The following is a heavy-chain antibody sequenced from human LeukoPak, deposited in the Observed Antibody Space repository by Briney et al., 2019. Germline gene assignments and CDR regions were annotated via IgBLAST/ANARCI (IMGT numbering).Heavy chain of an antibody. CDR1: GGSISSSSYY. J-gene: IGHJ4*02. D-gene: IGHD6-19*01. CDR3: ARGLHIAVAAGFDY. CDR2: IYYSGST. V-gene: IGHV4-39*07. Sequence: SETLSLTCTVSGGSISSSSYYWGWIRQPPGKGLEWIGSIYYSGSTYYNPSLKSRVTISVDTSKNQFSLKLSSVTAADTAVYYCARGLHIAVAAGFDYWGQGTLVTVSS.